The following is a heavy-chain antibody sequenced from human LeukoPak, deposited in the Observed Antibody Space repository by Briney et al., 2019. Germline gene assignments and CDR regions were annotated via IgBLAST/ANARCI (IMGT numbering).Heavy chain of an antibody. CDR2: IHTSGST. V-gene: IGHV4-4*07. CDR3: ARDIVYLRDEDYG. Sequence: PSETRSLTCTVSVASFNSYYWSWLRQPAGKGLEWIGRIHTSGSTDYSPSLQSRVTISIDTSQKQFSLNLSSVTAADTAVYYCARDIVYLRDEDYGWGQGTLVTVSS. D-gene: IGHD4-17*01. CDR1: VASFNSYY. J-gene: IGHJ4*02.